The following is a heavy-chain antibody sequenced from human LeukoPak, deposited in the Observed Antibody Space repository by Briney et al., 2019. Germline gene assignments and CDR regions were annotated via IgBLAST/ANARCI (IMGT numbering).Heavy chain of an antibody. CDR1: GASLSSYY. CDR2: LSHSGSS. V-gene: IGHV4-59*01. CDR3: ARARYANAWYAFDI. D-gene: IGHD2-2*01. Sequence: SETLSLTCTVSGASLSSYYWSWIRQPPGRGLEWIGYLSHSGSSDSNPSLKSRVTILVDTSKNQFSLKLTSVTAADTAVYYCARARYANAWYAFDIWGQGTMVTVSS. J-gene: IGHJ3*02.